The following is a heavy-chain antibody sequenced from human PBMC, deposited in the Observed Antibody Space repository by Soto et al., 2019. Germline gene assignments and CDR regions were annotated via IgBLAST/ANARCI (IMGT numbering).Heavy chain of an antibody. J-gene: IGHJ4*02. Sequence: ASVKVSCKASGYTFTSYGISWVRQAPGQGLEWMGWISAYNGNTNYAQKLQGRVTMTTDTSTSTAYMELRSLRSDDTAVYHCARDSPGRITIFGVVTDAFDYWGQGTLVTVSS. CDR3: ARDSPGRITIFGVVTDAFDY. V-gene: IGHV1-18*01. CDR2: ISAYNGNT. CDR1: GYTFTSYG. D-gene: IGHD3-3*01.